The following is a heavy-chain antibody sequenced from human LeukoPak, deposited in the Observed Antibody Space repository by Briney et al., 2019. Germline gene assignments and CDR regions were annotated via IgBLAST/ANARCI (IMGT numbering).Heavy chain of an antibody. CDR1: GGSLSSYY. J-gene: IGHJ6*03. CDR3: ARGYYYYMDV. CDR2: IYYSGST. V-gene: IGHV4-59*01. Sequence: PSETLSLTCTVSGGSLSSYYWSWIRRPPGKGLEWIGYIYYSGSTNYNPSLKSRVTISVDTSKNQFSLKLSSVTAADTAVYYCARGYYYYMDVWGKGTTVTVSS.